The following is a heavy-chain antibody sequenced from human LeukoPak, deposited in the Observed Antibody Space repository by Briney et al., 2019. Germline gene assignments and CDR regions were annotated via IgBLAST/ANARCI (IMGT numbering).Heavy chain of an antibody. D-gene: IGHD4-17*01. CDR2: ISAYYGNT. V-gene: IGHV1-18*01. CDR3: ARAHQRDYAMIY. J-gene: IGHJ4*02. CDR1: GYTFITYG. Sequence: GASVKVSCKASGYTFITYGITWVRQAPGQGLEWMGWISAYYGNTNYAQKLQGRVTMTTDTSTSTAYMELRSLRSDDTAVYYCARAHQRDYAMIYWGQGALVTVSS.